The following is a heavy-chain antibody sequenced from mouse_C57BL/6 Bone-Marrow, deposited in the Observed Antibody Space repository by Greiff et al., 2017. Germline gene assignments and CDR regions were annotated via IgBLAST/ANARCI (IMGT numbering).Heavy chain of an antibody. CDR1: GYAFSSYW. V-gene: IGHV1-80*01. Sequence: QVQLQQSGAELVKPGASVKISCKASGYAFSSYWMNWVKQRPGKGLEWIGQIYPGDGDTNYSGKFKGKATLTADKSSSTAYMQLSSLTSEDSAVYFCARENYGNAWFAYWGQGTLVTVSA. CDR3: ARENYGNAWFAY. D-gene: IGHD2-1*01. CDR2: IYPGDGDT. J-gene: IGHJ3*01.